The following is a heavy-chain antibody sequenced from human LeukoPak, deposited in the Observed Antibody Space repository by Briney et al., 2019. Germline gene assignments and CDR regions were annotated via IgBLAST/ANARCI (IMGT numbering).Heavy chain of an antibody. CDR2: IIPIFGTA. CDR3: ARARQEPNWFDP. V-gene: IGHV1-69*05. Sequence: ASVKVSCKASGGTFSSYAISWVRQAPGQGLKWMGRIIPIFGTANYAQKFQGRVTITTDESTSTAYMELSSLRSEDTAVYYCARARQEPNWFDPWGQGTLVTVSS. CDR1: GGTFSSYA. J-gene: IGHJ5*02. D-gene: IGHD1-14*01.